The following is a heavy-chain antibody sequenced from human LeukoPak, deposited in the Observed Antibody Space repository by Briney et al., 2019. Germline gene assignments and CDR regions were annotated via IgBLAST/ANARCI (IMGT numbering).Heavy chain of an antibody. CDR1: GFIFDNCA. J-gene: IGHJ4*02. CDR3: SKARSSTWDYYFDS. Sequence: GVSLRLSCAPSGFIFDNCAMTWVRPAPAKGLDGISMIIRSGGNAYYAPPPKGPCPISRDNFQEPVYLQMDSLRADDPAIYYLSKARSSTWDYYFDSWGQGTLVTVSS. D-gene: IGHD6-13*01. V-gene: IGHV3-23*01. CDR2: IIRSGGNA.